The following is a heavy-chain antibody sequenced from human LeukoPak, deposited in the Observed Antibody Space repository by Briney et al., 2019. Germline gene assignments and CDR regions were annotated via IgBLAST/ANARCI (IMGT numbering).Heavy chain of an antibody. CDR3: ARDLAAETLLGY. CDR2: ISGSSNYI. Sequence: GGSLRLSCAASGFTFSSYTMNWVRQAPGKGLEWVSSISGSSNYIYYADSVKGRFTISRDNAKNSLYLQMNSLRADDTAVYYCARDLAAETLLGYWGQGTLVTVSS. V-gene: IGHV3-21*04. J-gene: IGHJ4*02. CDR1: GFTFSSYT. D-gene: IGHD6-13*01.